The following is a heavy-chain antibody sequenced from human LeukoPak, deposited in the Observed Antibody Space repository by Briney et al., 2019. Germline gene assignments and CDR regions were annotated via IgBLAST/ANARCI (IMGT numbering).Heavy chain of an antibody. D-gene: IGHD2-21*02. V-gene: IGHV3-48*03. CDR3: AKHRPYCGGDCYFSLDY. J-gene: IGHJ4*02. Sequence: GGSLRLSCAASGFTFSSYEMNWVRQAPGKGLEWVSYISSSGSTIYYADSVKGRFTISRDNSKNTLYLQMNSLRAEDTAVYYCAKHRPYCGGDCYFSLDYWGQGTLVTASS. CDR2: ISSSGSTI. CDR1: GFTFSSYE.